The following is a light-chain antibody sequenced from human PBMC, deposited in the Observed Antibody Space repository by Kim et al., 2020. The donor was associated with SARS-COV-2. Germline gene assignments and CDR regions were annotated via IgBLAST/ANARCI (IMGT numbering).Light chain of an antibody. CDR3: LHVCGGLPV. J-gene: IGLJ3*02. Sequence: PGGAVSLTCAHSNGAVTSGHRPYWLQQKPGQAPRTLICDTTNNSSCTPARFSGSRLGGKADLTLSGAQPEDEADYYCLHVCGGLPVFGGGTQLTVL. CDR2: DTT. V-gene: IGLV7-46*01. CDR1: NGAVTSGHR.